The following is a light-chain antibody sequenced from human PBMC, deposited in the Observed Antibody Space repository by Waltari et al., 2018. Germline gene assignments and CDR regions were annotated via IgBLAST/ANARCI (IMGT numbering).Light chain of an antibody. V-gene: IGLV2-11*01. CDR2: DVT. Sequence: QSALTQPRSVSGSPGQSVAFPCTGTSSDVGGYNYVSWYQQPPGQAPKLMIFDVTKRPSGVPDRFSGSKSGSTASLTISGLQAEDEADYYCCSYAGRYTSVVFGGGTKLTVL. CDR3: CSYAGRYTSVV. J-gene: IGLJ2*01. CDR1: SSDVGGYNY.